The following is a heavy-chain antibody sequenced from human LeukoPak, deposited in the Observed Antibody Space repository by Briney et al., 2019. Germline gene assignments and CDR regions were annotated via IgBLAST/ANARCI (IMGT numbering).Heavy chain of an antibody. CDR1: GFTFTGYF. CDR3: TRDGFSGAAFDY. D-gene: IGHD7-27*01. CDR2: IHPNNGGT. J-gene: IGHJ4*02. V-gene: IGHV1-2*02. Sequence: ASVKVPCKASGFTFTGYFIHWVRQAPGQGLEWMGWIHPNNGGTKYAQKFQGRVTMTRDTSINTAYMELSRLRSDDTALYYCTRDGFSGAAFDYWGQGTLVTVSS.